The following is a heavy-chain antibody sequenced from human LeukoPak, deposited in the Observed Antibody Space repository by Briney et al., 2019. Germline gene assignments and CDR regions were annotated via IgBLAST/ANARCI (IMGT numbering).Heavy chain of an antibody. CDR3: ARDLWNYDDVWGSFNGFDP. D-gene: IGHD3-16*01. CDR1: GYTFTSYG. Sequence: GASVKVSCKASGYTFTSYGISWVRQAPGQGLEWMGWISAYNGNTNYAQKLQGRVTMTTDTSTSTAYMELRSLRSDDTAVYYCARDLWNYDDVWGSFNGFDPWGQGTLVTVSS. J-gene: IGHJ5*02. V-gene: IGHV1-18*01. CDR2: ISAYNGNT.